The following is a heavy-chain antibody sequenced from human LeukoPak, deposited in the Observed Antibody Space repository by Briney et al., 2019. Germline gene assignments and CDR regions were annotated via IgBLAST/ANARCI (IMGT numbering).Heavy chain of an antibody. CDR1: GGSISSGSYY. J-gene: IGHJ6*02. CDR3: ARSGIAVAGTPPNYYYYYGMDV. Sequence: SQTLSLTCTVSGGSISSGSYYWSWIRQPAGKGLEWIGRIYTSGSTNYNPSLKSRVTISVDTSKNQFSLKLSSVTAADTAVYYCARSGIAVAGTPPNYYYYYGMDVWGQGTTVTVSS. V-gene: IGHV4-61*02. D-gene: IGHD6-19*01. CDR2: IYTSGST.